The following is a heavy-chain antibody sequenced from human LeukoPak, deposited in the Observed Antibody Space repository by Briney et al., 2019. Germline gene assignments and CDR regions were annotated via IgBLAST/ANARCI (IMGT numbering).Heavy chain of an antibody. J-gene: IGHJ4*02. CDR1: GYIFTDYY. D-gene: IGHD4-11*01. V-gene: IGHV1-2*06. CDR3: ARVAYGNNATPFDH. CDR2: INPNSGGT. Sequence: ASVTVSCKASGYIFTDYYIHWVRQAPGQGPEWMGRINPNSGGTDSAQKFQGRVTMTRVTSINTVYMEMRRLTSDDTAVYYCARVAYGNNATPFDHWGQGTLVTVSA.